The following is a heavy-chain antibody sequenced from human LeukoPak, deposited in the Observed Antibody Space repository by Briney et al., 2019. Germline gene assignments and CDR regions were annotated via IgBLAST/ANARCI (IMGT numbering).Heavy chain of an antibody. J-gene: IGHJ5*02. CDR2: IDPSDSYT. CDR3: ARHGVQLERPFDP. V-gene: IGHV5-10-1*01. CDR1: GYRFTSYW. D-gene: IGHD1-1*01. Sequence: GESLKISCKGSGYRFTSYWISWVRQMPGKGLEWMGRIDPSDSYTNYSPSFQGHVTISADESISTAYLQWSSLKASDTAMYYCARHGVQLERPFDPWGQGTLVTVSS.